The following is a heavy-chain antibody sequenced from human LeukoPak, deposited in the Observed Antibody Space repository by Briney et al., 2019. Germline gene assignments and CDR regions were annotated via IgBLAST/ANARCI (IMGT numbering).Heavy chain of an antibody. CDR2: IYYSGFT. CDR3: ARERANIDI. Sequence: SETLFLTCTVSGVSFSSGDDYWGWIRQHPGMGLEWIGYIYYSGFTYYNTALKSRVTISMDKSKNQFSLKLRSVNAADTAVYYCARERANIDIWGQGTMVTVSS. J-gene: IGHJ3*02. CDR1: GVSFSSGDDY. V-gene: IGHV4-31*03.